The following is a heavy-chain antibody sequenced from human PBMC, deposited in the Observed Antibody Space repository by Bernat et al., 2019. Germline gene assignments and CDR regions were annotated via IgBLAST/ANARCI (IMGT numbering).Heavy chain of an antibody. Sequence: EVQLLESGGGLVQPGGSLRLSCAASGFTFSSYAMSWVRQAPGQGLEWVSAISGSGGSTYYADSVKGRFTSSRANSKNTLYLQMNSLRAEDTAVYYCAKAIKVGWFGELLFDYWGQGTLVTVSS. CDR1: GFTFSSYA. CDR2: ISGSGGST. CDR3: AKAIKVGWFGELLFDY. J-gene: IGHJ4*02. D-gene: IGHD3-10*01. V-gene: IGHV3-23*01.